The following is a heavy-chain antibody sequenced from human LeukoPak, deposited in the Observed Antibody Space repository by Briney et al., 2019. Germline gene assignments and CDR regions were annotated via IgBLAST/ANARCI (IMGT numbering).Heavy chain of an antibody. CDR3: ARVQTATTNWFDP. V-gene: IGHV3-30-3*01. CDR1: GFAFSSYA. J-gene: IGHJ5*02. CDR2: MSYDGSNT. Sequence: PGRSLRLSCAASGFAFSSYAMHWVRQAPGKGLEWVAVMSYDGSNTLYADSVKGRFTISRDNSNNTLFLQMNSLRVEDTAVYYCARVQTATTNWFDPWGQGTLVTASS. D-gene: IGHD1-1*01.